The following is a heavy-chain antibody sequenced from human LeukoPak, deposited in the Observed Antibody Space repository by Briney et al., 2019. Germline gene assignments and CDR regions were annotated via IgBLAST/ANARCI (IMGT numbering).Heavy chain of an antibody. CDR1: GGSISSSSYY. CDR3: ARVAAALWNAFDI. Sequence: PSETLSLTCTVSGGSISSSSYYWGWIRQPPGKGLEWVGSIYYSGSTYYNPSLKSRVTISVDTSKNQFSLKLSSVTAADTAVYYCARVAAALWNAFDIWGQGTMVTVSS. V-gene: IGHV4-39*07. CDR2: IYYSGST. J-gene: IGHJ3*02. D-gene: IGHD6-13*01.